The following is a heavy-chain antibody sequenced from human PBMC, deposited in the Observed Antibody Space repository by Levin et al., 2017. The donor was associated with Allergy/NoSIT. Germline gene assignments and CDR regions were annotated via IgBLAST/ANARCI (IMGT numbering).Heavy chain of an antibody. CDR2: ITPDGGEI. J-gene: IGHJ4*02. V-gene: IGHV3-7*01. CDR3: TRDATRAPHDF. Sequence: LSLTCAASGFTFSSSWMSWVRQAPGKGLEWVANITPDGGEIHYLGAVEGRFTISRDNVEKSLFLQMNSLRADDTALYFCTRDATRAPHDFWGQGTLVTVSS. D-gene: IGHD5-12*01. CDR1: GFTFSSSW.